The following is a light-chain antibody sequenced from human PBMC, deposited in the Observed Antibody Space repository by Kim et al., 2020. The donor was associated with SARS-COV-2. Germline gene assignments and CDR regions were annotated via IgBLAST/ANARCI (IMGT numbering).Light chain of an antibody. CDR3: QQYNNWPLT. V-gene: IGKV3-15*01. CDR2: GAS. CDR1: QSVSSN. J-gene: IGKJ4*01. Sequence: EIVMTQSPATLSVSPGERATLSCRASQSVSSNLAWYQQQPGQAPRLLIYGASTRATGIPARFSGSGSGTEFTLTISSLQSEDFAVYYCQQYNNWPLTFGGGDKVDIK.